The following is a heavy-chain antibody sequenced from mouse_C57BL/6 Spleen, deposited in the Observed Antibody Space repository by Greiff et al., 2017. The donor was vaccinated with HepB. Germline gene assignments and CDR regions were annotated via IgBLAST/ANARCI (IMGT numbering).Heavy chain of an antibody. CDR1: GFTFSSYG. V-gene: IGHV5-6*01. CDR3: ARNGNYNYSWYFDV. J-gene: IGHJ1*03. Sequence: EVMLVESGGDLVKPGGSLKLSCAASGFTFSSYGMSWVRQTPDKRLEWVATISSGGSYTYYPDSVKGRFTISRDNAKNTLYLQMSSLKSEDTAMYYGARNGNYNYSWYFDVWGTGTTVTVSS. CDR2: ISSGGSYT. D-gene: IGHD2-1*01.